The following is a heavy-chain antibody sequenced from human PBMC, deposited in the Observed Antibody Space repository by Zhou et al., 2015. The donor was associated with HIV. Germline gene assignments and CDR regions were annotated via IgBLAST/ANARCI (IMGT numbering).Heavy chain of an antibody. V-gene: IGHV1-69*08. Sequence: QVQLVQSGAEVKKPGSSVKVSCKASGGTFSSYTISWVRQAPGQGLEWMGRIIPILGIANYAQKFQGRVTITADKSTSTAYMELSSLRSEDTAVYYCARDRSNWGSYNWFDPLGPGNPGHRLL. CDR2: IIPILGIA. CDR3: ARDRSNWGSYNWFDP. D-gene: IGHD7-27*01. J-gene: IGHJ5*02. CDR1: GGTFSSYT.